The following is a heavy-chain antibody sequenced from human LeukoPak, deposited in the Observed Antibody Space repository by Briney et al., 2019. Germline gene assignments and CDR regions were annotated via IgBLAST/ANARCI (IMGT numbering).Heavy chain of an antibody. V-gene: IGHV1-2*02. J-gene: IGHJ3*02. D-gene: IGHD3-22*01. Sequence: ASVKVSCKTSGYTFTGYYMHWVRQAPGQGLEWMGWINPNSGGTNYAQRFQGRVTMTRDTSMSTAYMELSRLRSDDSAVYYCARYFYDSSGSSSDAFDIWDQGTMVTVSS. CDR1: GYTFTGYY. CDR3: ARYFYDSSGSSSDAFDI. CDR2: INPNSGGT.